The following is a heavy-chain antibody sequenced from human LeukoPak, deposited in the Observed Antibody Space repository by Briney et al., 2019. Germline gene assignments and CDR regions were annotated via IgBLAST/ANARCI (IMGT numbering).Heavy chain of an antibody. Sequence: ASVKVSCKASGYTFTSYDINWVRQATGQGLEWMGWMNPNSGNTGYAQKFQGRVTMTRNTSISTAYMELSSLRSEDTAVYYCARDLKYYDFWSGYDHWFDPWGQGTLVTVSS. CDR3: ARDLKYYDFWSGYDHWFDP. D-gene: IGHD3-3*01. J-gene: IGHJ5*02. V-gene: IGHV1-8*01. CDR2: MNPNSGNT. CDR1: GYTFTSYD.